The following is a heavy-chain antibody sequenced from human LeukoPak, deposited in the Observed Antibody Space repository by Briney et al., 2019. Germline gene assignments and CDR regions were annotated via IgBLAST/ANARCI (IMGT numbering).Heavy chain of an antibody. Sequence: GGSLRLSCAASGFAFRNYWMSWVRQAPGTGLEWAANIKQDGSDRNYVTSVRGRFTISRDNAESSLYLQMNSLRVEDTAVYYCVRNLAVAGTCFDSWGQGTLVTVSS. CDR2: IKQDGSDR. CDR1: GFAFRNYW. D-gene: IGHD6-19*01. V-gene: IGHV3-7*03. CDR3: VRNLAVAGTCFDS. J-gene: IGHJ4*02.